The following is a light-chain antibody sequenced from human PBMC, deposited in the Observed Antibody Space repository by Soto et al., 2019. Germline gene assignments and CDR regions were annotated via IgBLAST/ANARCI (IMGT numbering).Light chain of an antibody. J-gene: IGLJ1*01. CDR2: EGS. CDR1: SSDVGSYNL. Sequence: QSALTQPASVSGSPGQSITISCTGTSSDVGSYNLVSWYQQHPGKAPKLMIYEGSKRPSGVSNHFSGSESGNTASLTISGLLAEDEADYYCCSYAGTNTYLFGSGTKVTVL. V-gene: IGLV2-23*01. CDR3: CSYAGTNTYL.